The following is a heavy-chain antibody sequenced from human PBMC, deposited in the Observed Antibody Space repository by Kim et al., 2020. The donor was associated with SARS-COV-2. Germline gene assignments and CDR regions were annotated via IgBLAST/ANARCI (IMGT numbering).Heavy chain of an antibody. J-gene: IGHJ4*02. CDR3: ARVRERGSSWYYFDY. D-gene: IGHD6-13*01. CDR1: GFTFSDYY. V-gene: IGHV3-11*05. Sequence: GGSLRLSCAASGFTFSDYYMSWIRQAPGKGLEWFSYISSSSSYTNYADSVKGRFTISRDNAKNSLYLQMNRLRAEDTAVYYCARVRERGSSWYYFDYWGQGTLVTVSS. CDR2: ISSSSSYT.